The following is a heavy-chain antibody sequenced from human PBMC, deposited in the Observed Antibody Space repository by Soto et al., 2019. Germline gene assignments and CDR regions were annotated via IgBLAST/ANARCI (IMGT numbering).Heavy chain of an antibody. CDR1: GFTFSSYA. CDR2: ISGSGDST. V-gene: IGHV3-23*01. Sequence: EVQLLESGGGLVQPGGSLRLSCAASGFTFSSYAMNWVRQAPGKGLEWVSVISGSGDSTYYADSVKGRFTISRDNSKTTLYLQMNSLRAEDTAVYYCARRERGWYFDLWGRGTLVTVSS. J-gene: IGHJ2*01. CDR3: ARRERGWYFDL.